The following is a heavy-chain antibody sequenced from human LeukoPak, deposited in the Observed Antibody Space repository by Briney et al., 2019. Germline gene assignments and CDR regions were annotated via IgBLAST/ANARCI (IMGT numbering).Heavy chain of an antibody. CDR3: ARLVRYYDILTGYLPGGFDP. D-gene: IGHD3-9*01. J-gene: IGHJ5*02. Sequence: SETLSLTCTVSGGSISSSSYYWGWIRQPPGKGLEWIGSIYYSGSTYYNPSLKSRVTISVDTSKNQFSLKLSSVTAADTAVYYCARLVRYYDILTGYLPGGFDPWGQGTLVTVPS. CDR1: GGSISSSSYY. V-gene: IGHV4-39*01. CDR2: IYYSGST.